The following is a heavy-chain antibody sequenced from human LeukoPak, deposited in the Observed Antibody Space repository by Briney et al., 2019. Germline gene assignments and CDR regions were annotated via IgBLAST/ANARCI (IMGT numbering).Heavy chain of an antibody. V-gene: IGHV3-30*18. CDR1: GFTFSSYG. J-gene: IGHJ4*02. CDR3: AKATSGSYGFTTD. D-gene: IGHD1-26*01. Sequence: GGSLRLSCAASGFTFSSYGMHWVRQAPGKGLEWVAVISYDGSNKYYADSMKGRFTISRDNSKNTLYLQMNSLRAEDTAVYYCAKATSGSYGFTTDWGQGTLVTVSS. CDR2: ISYDGSNK.